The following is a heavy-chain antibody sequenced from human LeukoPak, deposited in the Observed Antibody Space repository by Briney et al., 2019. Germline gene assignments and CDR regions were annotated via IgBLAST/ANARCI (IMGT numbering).Heavy chain of an antibody. Sequence: PGGSLRLSCAASGFTFSSYSMNWVRQAPGKGLEWVSSISSSSSYIYYADSVKGRFTISRDNAKNSLYLQMNSLRAEDTAVYYCARALLWFGDRAFDYWGQGTLVTVSS. J-gene: IGHJ4*02. D-gene: IGHD3-10*01. CDR2: ISSSSSYI. CDR1: GFTFSSYS. CDR3: ARALLWFGDRAFDY. V-gene: IGHV3-21*01.